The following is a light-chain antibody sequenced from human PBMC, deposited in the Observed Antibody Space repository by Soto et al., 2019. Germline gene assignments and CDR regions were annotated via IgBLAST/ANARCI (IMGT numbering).Light chain of an antibody. CDR2: DVS. V-gene: IGLV2-14*03. CDR1: SSDVGAYNF. J-gene: IGLJ1*01. CDR3: SSYTGSSTHV. Sequence: QSALTQPASVSGSPGQSITISCTGTSSDVGAYNFVSWYQQHPGKVPKLMIFDVSSRPSGVSDRFSGSKSGNTASLTISGLQAEDEGDYYCSSYTGSSTHVFGSGTKLTVL.